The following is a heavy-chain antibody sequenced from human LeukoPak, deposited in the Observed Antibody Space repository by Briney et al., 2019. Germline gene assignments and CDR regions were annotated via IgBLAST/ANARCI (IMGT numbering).Heavy chain of an antibody. CDR2: IWYDGSNK. CDR1: GFTFSSYG. CDR3: ARDRWAARVYSSGWRPYYYGMDV. Sequence: GGSLRLSCAASGFTFSSYGMHWVRQAPGKGLEWVAVIWYDGSNKYYADSVKGRFTISRDNSKNTLYLQMNSLRAEDTAVYYCARDRWAARVYSSGWRPYYYGMDVWGQGTTVTVSS. D-gene: IGHD6-19*01. J-gene: IGHJ6*02. V-gene: IGHV3-33*01.